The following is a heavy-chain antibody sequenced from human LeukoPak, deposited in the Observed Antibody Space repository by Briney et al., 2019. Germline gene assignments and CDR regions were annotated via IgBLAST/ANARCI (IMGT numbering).Heavy chain of an antibody. Sequence: GGSLRLSCAASGFTFNNYWFSWVRQAPGKGLEWVANMNQDGSHKYSVDSVKGRFTVSRDNARNSLYLQMNGLRAEDTAVYYCARFRYIGSDLEVFDSWGQGTLVTVSS. J-gene: IGHJ4*02. V-gene: IGHV3-7*01. D-gene: IGHD5-12*01. CDR2: MNQDGSHK. CDR3: ARFRYIGSDLEVFDS. CDR1: GFTFNNYW.